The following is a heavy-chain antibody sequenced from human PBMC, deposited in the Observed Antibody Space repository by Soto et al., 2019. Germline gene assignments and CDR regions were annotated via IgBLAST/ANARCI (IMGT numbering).Heavy chain of an antibody. CDR1: EGTFNNYA. D-gene: IGHD3-10*01. J-gene: IGHJ6*02. CDR3: ARPNSYGVTFHYYYGMDV. V-gene: IGHV1-69*01. CDR2: IIPMFGT. Sequence: QVQLVQSGAEVKRPGSSVNVSCEASEGTFNNYAITWVRQAPGQGLEWMGGIIPMFGTNYAQKFQDRVTIASDESTGTAYMELSGLRSEDTAVYFCARPNSYGVTFHYYYGMDVWGQVTTVTVSS.